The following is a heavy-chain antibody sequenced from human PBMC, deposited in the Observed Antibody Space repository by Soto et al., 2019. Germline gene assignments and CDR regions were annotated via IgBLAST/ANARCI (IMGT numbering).Heavy chain of an antibody. CDR1: GFIVSSNY. CDR3: ASLGYCSSTSCYTPP. J-gene: IGHJ5*02. D-gene: IGHD2-2*02. V-gene: IGHV3-23*01. CDR2: ISGSGGST. Sequence: CAASGFIVSSNYMSWVRQAPGKGLEWVSAISGSGGSTYYADSVKGRFTISRDNSKNTLYLQMNSLRAEDTAVYYCASLGYCSSTSCYTPPWGQGTLVTVSS.